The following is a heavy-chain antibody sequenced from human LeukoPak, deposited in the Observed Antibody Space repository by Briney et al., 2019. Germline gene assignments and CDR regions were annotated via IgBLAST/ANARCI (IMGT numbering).Heavy chain of an antibody. CDR2: ISAYNGNT. J-gene: IGHJ3*02. CDR3: ARDHPPRYSSPRAFDI. CDR1: GYTFTSYG. D-gene: IGHD6-13*01. V-gene: IGHV1-18*01. Sequence: ASVKVSCKASGYTFTSYGISWVRQARGQGLEWMGWISAYNGNTNYAQKLQGRVTMTTDTSTSTAYMELRSLRSDDTAVYYCARDHPPRYSSPRAFDIWGQGTMVTVSS.